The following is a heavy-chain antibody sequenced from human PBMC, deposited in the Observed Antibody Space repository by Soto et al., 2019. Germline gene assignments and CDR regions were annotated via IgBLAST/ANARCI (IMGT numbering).Heavy chain of an antibody. CDR1: GFTFSTYA. D-gene: IGHD2-15*01. V-gene: IGHV3-30-3*01. CDR2: ISFDGSNR. Sequence: QVRLVESAGGVVQPGKSLRLSCTASGFTFSTYAMQWVRQAPGTGLEWVAVISFDGSNRFYADSVRGRFTISRDNSENTLLLKMDSLRPEATAMYYCARAVGDCGGGTCGWFDPWGQGTLVTVSS. J-gene: IGHJ5*02. CDR3: ARAVGDCGGGTCGWFDP.